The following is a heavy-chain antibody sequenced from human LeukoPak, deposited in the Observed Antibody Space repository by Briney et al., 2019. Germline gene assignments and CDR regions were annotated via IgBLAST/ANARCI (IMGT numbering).Heavy chain of an antibody. CDR2: ISGSGGRT. D-gene: IGHD6-19*01. CDR1: GFTFSNYG. V-gene: IGHV3-23*01. CDR3: ARAYSSGWPNWFDP. J-gene: IGHJ5*02. Sequence: GGSLRLSCAVSGFTFSNYGMSWVRQAPGKGLEWVSTISGSGGRTYYADSVKGRFTISRDNSKNTLYLQMNSLRAEDTAVYYCARAYSSGWPNWFDPWGQGTLVTVSS.